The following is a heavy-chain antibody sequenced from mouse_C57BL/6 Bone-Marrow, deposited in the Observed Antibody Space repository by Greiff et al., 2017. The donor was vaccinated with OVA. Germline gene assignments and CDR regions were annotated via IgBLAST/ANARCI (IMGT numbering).Heavy chain of an antibody. V-gene: IGHV1-81*01. J-gene: IGHJ2*01. D-gene: IGHD2-1*01. CDR2: IYPRSGNT. CDR1: GYTFTSYG. CDR3: AREGGNYDVDY. Sequence: QVQLQQSGAELARPGASVKLSCKASGYTFTSYGISWVKQRPGQGLEWIGEIYPRSGNTYYNEKFKGKATLTADKSSSTAYMELRSLTSEDSAVYFCAREGGNYDVDYWGQGTTLTVSS.